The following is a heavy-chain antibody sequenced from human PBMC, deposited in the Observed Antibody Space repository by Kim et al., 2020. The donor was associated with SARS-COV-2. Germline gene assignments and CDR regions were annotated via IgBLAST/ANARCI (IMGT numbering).Heavy chain of an antibody. CDR2: IYYSGST. D-gene: IGHD3-3*01. CDR1: GGSISSYY. J-gene: IGHJ4*02. Sequence: SETLSLTCTVSGGSISSYYWSWIRQPPGKGLEWIGHIYYSGSTNYNPSLKSRVTISVDTSKNQFSLKLSSVTAADTAVYYCARMRGYFDFDYWGQGTLVTVSS. V-gene: IGHV4-59*13. CDR3: ARMRGYFDFDY.